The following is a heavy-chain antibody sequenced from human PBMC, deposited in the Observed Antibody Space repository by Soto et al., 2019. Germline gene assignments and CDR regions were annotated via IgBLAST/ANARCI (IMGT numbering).Heavy chain of an antibody. CDR3: ARDKITGLLDY. D-gene: IGHD2-8*02. CDR2: INHSGST. J-gene: IGHJ4*02. CDR1: GGSFSGYY. V-gene: IGHV4-34*01. Sequence: SETLSLTCAVYGGSFSGYYWTWVRQPPGTGLEWIGEINHSGSTNYNPSLKSRVTISVDTSKNQFSLKLTSVTAADTAVYYCARDKITGLLDYWGQGTLVTVSS.